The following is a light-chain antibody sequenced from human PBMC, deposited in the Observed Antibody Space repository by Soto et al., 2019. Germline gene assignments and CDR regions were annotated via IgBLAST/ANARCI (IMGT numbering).Light chain of an antibody. Sequence: EVVLTQSPGTLSLSPGERATLSCRASQSISNNYLAWYQQKPAQAPRLLLYGVSSRATGIPDRFSGSGSGTDFTLTISRLEPEDLAVYFCQQYGSSPQTFGQGTKLEI. CDR1: QSISNNY. CDR3: QQYGSSPQT. V-gene: IGKV3-20*01. J-gene: IGKJ2*01. CDR2: GVS.